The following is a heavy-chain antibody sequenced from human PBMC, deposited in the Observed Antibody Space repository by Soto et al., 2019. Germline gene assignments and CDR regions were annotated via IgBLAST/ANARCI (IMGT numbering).Heavy chain of an antibody. CDR1: GGSISSYY. J-gene: IGHJ3*02. V-gene: IGHV4-59*01. CDR3: ARDTQDDYGDYGGDAFDI. CDR2: IYYSGST. D-gene: IGHD4-17*01. Sequence: SETLSLTCTVSGGSISSYYWSWIRQPPGEGLEWIGYIYYSGSTNYNPSLKSRVTISVDTSKNQFSLKLSSVTAADTAVYYCARDTQDDYGDYGGDAFDIWGQGTMVTVSS.